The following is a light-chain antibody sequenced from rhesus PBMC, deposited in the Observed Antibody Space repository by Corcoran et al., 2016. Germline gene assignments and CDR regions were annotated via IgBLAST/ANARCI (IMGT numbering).Light chain of an antibody. V-gene: IGKV1-22*01. CDR3: QQYSSSPLT. CDR1: QSISSW. J-gene: IGKJ4*01. Sequence: DIQMTQSPSSLSASVGDTVTITCRASQSISSWLAWYQKKPGKAPKFLIYKAASLQSGVPSRFSGSGSGTDFTLTISSLQSEAFATYYCQQYSSSPLTFGGGTKVELK. CDR2: KAA.